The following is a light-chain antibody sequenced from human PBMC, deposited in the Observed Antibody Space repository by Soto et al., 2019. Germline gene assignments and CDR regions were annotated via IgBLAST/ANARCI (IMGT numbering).Light chain of an antibody. CDR3: QPYGGSVPST. CDR1: QTISRNY. CDR2: GAS. J-gene: IGKJ1*01. Sequence: ELVLTQSPGTLSLSPGERATVSCRASQTISRNYLVWYQKKPGQAPRLLIYGASTRATGIPDRFTGSGYEKDFTLSRSRLVSEDFAVHYCQPYGGSVPSTLGEGTKVDIK. V-gene: IGKV3-20*01.